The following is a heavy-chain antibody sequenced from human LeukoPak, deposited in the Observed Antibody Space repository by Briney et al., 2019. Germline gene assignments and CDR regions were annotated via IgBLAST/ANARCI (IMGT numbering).Heavy chain of an antibody. CDR2: IYTSGST. V-gene: IGHV4-4*07. Sequence: SETLSLTCTVSGGSISSYYWSWIRQPAGKGLEWIGRIYTSGSTNYNPSLKSRVTMSVDTSKTQFSLKLSSVTAADTAVYYCARGLIAVAGTFIGWFDPWGQGTLVTVSS. J-gene: IGHJ5*02. D-gene: IGHD6-19*01. CDR3: ARGLIAVAGTFIGWFDP. CDR1: GGSISSYY.